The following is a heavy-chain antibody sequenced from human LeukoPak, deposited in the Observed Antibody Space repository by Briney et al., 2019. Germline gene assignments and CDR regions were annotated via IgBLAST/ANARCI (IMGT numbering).Heavy chain of an antibody. Sequence: PSETLSLTCTVSGGSISSYYWSWIRQPPGKGLEWIGYIYYSGSTNYNPSLKSRVTISVDTSKNQFSLKLSSVTAADTAVYYCARDFFFWGSYRLYDLGLVSSIWGQGTMVTVSS. CDR1: GGSISSYY. CDR2: IYYSGST. J-gene: IGHJ3*02. CDR3: ARDFFFWGSYRLYDLGLVSSI. V-gene: IGHV4-59*01. D-gene: IGHD3-16*02.